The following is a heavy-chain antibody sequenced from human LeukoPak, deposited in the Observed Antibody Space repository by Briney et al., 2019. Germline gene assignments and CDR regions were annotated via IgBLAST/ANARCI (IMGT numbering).Heavy chain of an antibody. CDR2: INSDGSST. D-gene: IGHD2-15*01. CDR3: ASGVVVVAASRSSYYMDV. CDR1: GFTFSSYW. V-gene: IGHV3-74*01. J-gene: IGHJ6*03. Sequence: PWGSLRLSCAASGFTFSSYWMHWVRQAPGKGLVWVSRINSDGSSTSYADSVKGRFTISRDNAKNTLYLQMNSLRAEDTAVYYCASGVVVVAASRSSYYMDVWGKGPTLTVSS.